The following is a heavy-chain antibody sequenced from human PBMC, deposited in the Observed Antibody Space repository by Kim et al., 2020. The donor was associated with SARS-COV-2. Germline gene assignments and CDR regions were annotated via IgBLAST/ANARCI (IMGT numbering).Heavy chain of an antibody. Sequence: VKGRFTISRENSKNTLYLQMNSLRAEDTAVYYCAKDYVTMVRGRDYGMDVWGQGTTVTVSS. D-gene: IGHD3-10*01. CDR3: AKDYVTMVRGRDYGMDV. J-gene: IGHJ6*02. V-gene: IGHV3-33*06.